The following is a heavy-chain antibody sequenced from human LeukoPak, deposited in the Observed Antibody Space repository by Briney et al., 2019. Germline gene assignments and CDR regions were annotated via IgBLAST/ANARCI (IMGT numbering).Heavy chain of an antibody. J-gene: IGHJ6*03. CDR3: ARHGRYYYYYYMDV. Sequence: SETLSLTCAVYGGSFSGYYWSWIRQPPGKGLEWIGEINHSGSTNYNPSLKSRVTISVDTSKNQFSLKLSSVTAADTAVYYCARHGRYYYYYYMDVWGKGTTVTFSS. V-gene: IGHV4-34*01. CDR1: GGSFSGYY. D-gene: IGHD1-14*01. CDR2: INHSGST.